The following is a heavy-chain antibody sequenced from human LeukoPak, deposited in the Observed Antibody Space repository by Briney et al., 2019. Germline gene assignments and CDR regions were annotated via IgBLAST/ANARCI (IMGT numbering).Heavy chain of an antibody. CDR2: ISGSGGST. CDR1: GFTFSSYA. V-gene: IGHV3-23*01. Sequence: GGSLRLSCAASGFTFSSYAMSWVRQAPGKGLEWVSAISGSGGSTYYADSVKGRFTISRDNSKSTLYLQMNSLRAEDTAVYYCAKLNYDILTGYYRGWGQGTLVTVSS. CDR3: AKLNYDILTGYYRG. J-gene: IGHJ4*02. D-gene: IGHD3-9*01.